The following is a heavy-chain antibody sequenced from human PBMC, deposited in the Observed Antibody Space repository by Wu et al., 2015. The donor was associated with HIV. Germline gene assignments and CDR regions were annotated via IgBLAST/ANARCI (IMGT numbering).Heavy chain of an antibody. J-gene: IGHJ4*02. Sequence: QVQLVQSGAEVKKPGASVKVSCKASGYTFTGYYMHWVRQAPGQGLEWMGWINPNSGGTNYAQKFQGRVTMTRDTSISTAYMELSRLRSDDTAVYYCARDRSDIVLMVYASYYFDYWGQGTLVTVSS. D-gene: IGHD2-8*01. CDR3: ARDRSDIVLMVYASYYFDY. CDR1: GYTFTGYY. V-gene: IGHV1-2*02. CDR2: INPNSGGT.